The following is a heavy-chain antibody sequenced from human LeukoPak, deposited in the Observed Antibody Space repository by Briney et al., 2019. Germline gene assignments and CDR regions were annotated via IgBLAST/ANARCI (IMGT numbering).Heavy chain of an antibody. D-gene: IGHD3-9*01. CDR3: ARASFDWYFDY. Sequence: SQTLSLTCTVSGGSISSGGYYWSWIRQPAGKGLEWIGRIYTSGSTNYNPSLKSRVTMSVDTSTNQFSPKLSSVTAADTAVYFCARASFDWYFDYWGQGTLVTVSS. V-gene: IGHV4-61*02. CDR1: GGSISSGGYY. J-gene: IGHJ4*02. CDR2: IYTSGST.